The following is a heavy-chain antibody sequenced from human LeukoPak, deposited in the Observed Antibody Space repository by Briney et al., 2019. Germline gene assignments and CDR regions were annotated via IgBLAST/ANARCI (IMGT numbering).Heavy chain of an antibody. Sequence: SETLSLTCTVSDGSISSHYWSWIRQPPGKGLEWIGYIYYSGSTNYNPSLKSRVTISVDTSKNQFSLKLSSVTAADTAVYYCARDRWRKNYYDSSGDAFDIWGQGTMVTVSS. V-gene: IGHV4-59*11. D-gene: IGHD3-22*01. CDR3: ARDRWRKNYYDSSGDAFDI. J-gene: IGHJ3*02. CDR1: DGSISSHY. CDR2: IYYSGST.